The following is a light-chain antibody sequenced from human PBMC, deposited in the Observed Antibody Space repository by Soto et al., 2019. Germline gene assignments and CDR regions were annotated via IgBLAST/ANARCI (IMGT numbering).Light chain of an antibody. CDR2: GAS. V-gene: IGKV3-15*01. J-gene: IGKJ2*01. CDR3: PQYNNWPPT. CDR1: QSVSSN. Sequence: EIVMTQSPATLSVSPGERATLSCRASQSVSSNLVWYQQKPGQAPRLLIYGASTRATGIPARFSGSGSGTEFTLTISSLQSEDFALYYCPQYNNWPPTFGQGTKLEIK.